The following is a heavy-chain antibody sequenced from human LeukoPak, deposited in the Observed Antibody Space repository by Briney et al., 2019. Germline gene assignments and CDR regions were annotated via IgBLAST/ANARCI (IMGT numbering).Heavy chain of an antibody. CDR2: ISGSVGST. CDR1: GFTFSSYA. J-gene: IGHJ4*02. CDR3: AKDLTSRNYYGSGSYDFDY. D-gene: IGHD3-10*01. Sequence: PGGSLRLSCAASGFTFSSYAMSWVRQAPGKGLEWASAISGSVGSTYYADSVKGRFTISRDNSKNTLYLQMNSLRAEDTAVYYCAKDLTSRNYYGSGSYDFDYWGQGTLVTVSS. V-gene: IGHV3-23*01.